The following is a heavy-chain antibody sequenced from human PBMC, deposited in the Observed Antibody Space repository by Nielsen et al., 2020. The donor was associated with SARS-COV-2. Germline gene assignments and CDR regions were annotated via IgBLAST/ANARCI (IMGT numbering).Heavy chain of an antibody. CDR2: ISSSSSYI. J-gene: IGHJ6*02. D-gene: IGHD3-16*01. CDR1: GFTFSSYS. Sequence: GESLKISCAASGFTFSSYSMSWVRQAPGKGLEWVSSISSSSSYIYYADSVKGRFTISRDNSKNTLYLQMNSLRAEDTAVYYCARDPLGVEGGFYYGMDVWGQGTTVTVSS. V-gene: IGHV3-21*04. CDR3: ARDPLGVEGGFYYGMDV.